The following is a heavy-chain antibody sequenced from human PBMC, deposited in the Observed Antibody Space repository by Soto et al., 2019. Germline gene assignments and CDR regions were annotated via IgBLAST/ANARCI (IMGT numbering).Heavy chain of an antibody. CDR1: GYTFTSYG. CDR2: ISAYNGNT. V-gene: IGHV1-18*01. CDR3: ARDRGQLYYYYCMDV. Sequence: ASVKVSCKASGYTFTSYGISWVRQAPGQGLEWMGWISAYNGNTNYAQKLQGRVTMTTDTSTSTAYMELRSLRSDDTAVYYCARDRGQLYYYYCMDVWGKGTTVTVSS. J-gene: IGHJ6*03. D-gene: IGHD5-18*01.